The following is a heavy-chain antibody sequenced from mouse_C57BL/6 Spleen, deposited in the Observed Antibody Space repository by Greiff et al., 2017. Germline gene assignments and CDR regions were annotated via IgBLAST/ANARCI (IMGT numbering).Heavy chain of an antibody. CDR1: GYTFTSYW. J-gene: IGHJ1*03. D-gene: IGHD2-4*01. Sequence: VQLQQPGAELVMPGASVKLSCKASGYTFTSYWMHWVKQRPGQGLEWIGEIDPSDSYTNYNQKFKGKSTLTVDKSSSTAYRQLSSLTSEDSAVYYCARVLMGDYDGSHWYFDVWGTGTTVTVSS. CDR2: IDPSDSYT. V-gene: IGHV1-69*01. CDR3: ARVLMGDYDGSHWYFDV.